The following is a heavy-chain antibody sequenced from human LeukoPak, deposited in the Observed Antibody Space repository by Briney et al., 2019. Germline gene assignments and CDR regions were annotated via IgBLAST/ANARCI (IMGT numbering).Heavy chain of an antibody. J-gene: IGHJ4*02. CDR1: GYTFTGYY. CDR2: INPNSGGT. V-gene: IGHV1-2*06. D-gene: IGHD6-19*01. CDR3: ARDSSSGWYYFDY. Sequence: ASVKVSCKASGYTFTGYYMHWVRQAPGQGLEWMGRINPNSGGTNYAQKFQGRVTMTNDTSISTAYMELSRLRSDDTAVYYCARDSSSGWYYFDYWGQGTLVTVSS.